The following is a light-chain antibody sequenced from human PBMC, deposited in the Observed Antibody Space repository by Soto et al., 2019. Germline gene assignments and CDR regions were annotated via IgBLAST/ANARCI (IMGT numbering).Light chain of an antibody. Sequence: DIQLTQSASSLSASVGDRVTITCQASQVITNYLNWYQQKPGKAPKLLIYDISTLEIGVPSRFSGSGSGTDFTFPITGLQPEDIATYFCQQYETLPYTFGHGTKLEI. V-gene: IGKV1-33*01. CDR1: QVITNY. J-gene: IGKJ2*01. CDR3: QQYETLPYT. CDR2: DIS.